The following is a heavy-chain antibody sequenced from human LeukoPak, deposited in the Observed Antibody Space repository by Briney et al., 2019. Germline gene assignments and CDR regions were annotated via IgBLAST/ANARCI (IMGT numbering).Heavy chain of an antibody. CDR3: ARDLWRRFDP. J-gene: IGHJ5*02. V-gene: IGHV4-59*01. Sequence: SETLSLTCTVSGGSIRSYYWSWIRQPPGKGLEWIGYISYSGSTNYNPSLKSRVTISLDTSENQFSLRLSSVTAADTAVYYCARDLWRRFDPWGQGTLVTVSS. CDR1: GGSIRSYY. CDR2: ISYSGST.